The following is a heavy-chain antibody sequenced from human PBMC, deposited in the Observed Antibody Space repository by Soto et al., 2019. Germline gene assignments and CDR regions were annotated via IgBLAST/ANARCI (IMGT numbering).Heavy chain of an antibody. Sequence: QVQLVESGGGVVQPGRSLRLSCAASGFTFSSFAMHWVRQAPGKGLEWVALISYDGSNKYYADSVKGRFTISRDNSKNTLYLQMNSLRPEDTAVYYCARGRSFVESESGFDYWGQGTLVTVSS. CDR3: ARGRSFVESESGFDY. D-gene: IGHD3-3*02. V-gene: IGHV3-30-3*01. CDR2: ISYDGSNK. J-gene: IGHJ4*02. CDR1: GFTFSSFA.